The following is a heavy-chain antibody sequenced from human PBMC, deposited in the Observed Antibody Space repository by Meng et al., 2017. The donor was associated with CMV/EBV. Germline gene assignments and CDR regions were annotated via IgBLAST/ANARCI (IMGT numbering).Heavy chain of an antibody. J-gene: IGHJ6*02. CDR2: MNPNSGNT. Sequence: ASVKVSCKAFGYTFTSYDINWERQATGQGLEWMGWMNPNSGNTGYAQKFQGRVTITRNTSISTAYMELSSLRSEDTAVYYCARGEGFDCSSTSCYIYYYYYYGMDVWGQGTTVTVSS. D-gene: IGHD2-2*02. V-gene: IGHV1-8*03. CDR1: GYTFTSYD. CDR3: ARGEGFDCSSTSCYIYYYYYYGMDV.